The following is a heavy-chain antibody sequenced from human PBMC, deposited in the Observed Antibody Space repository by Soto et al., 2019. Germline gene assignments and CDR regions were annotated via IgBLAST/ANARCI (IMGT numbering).Heavy chain of an antibody. J-gene: IGHJ5*02. CDR3: TTGDSSGYHP. CDR2: IKSKTDGGTT. D-gene: IGHD3-22*01. CDR1: GFTFSNAW. Sequence: EVQLVESGGGLVKPGGSLRLSCAASGFTFSNAWMSWVRQAPGKGLEWVGRIKSKTDGGTTDYAAHVKGSFTIARDDSKTPLYLQMNSLKAEDTAVYYCTTGDSSGYHPWGQGTLVTVSS. V-gene: IGHV3-15*01.